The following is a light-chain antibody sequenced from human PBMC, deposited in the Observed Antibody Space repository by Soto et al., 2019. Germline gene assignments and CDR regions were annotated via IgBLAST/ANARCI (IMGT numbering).Light chain of an antibody. Sequence: DIQMTQSPSSLSASVGDRVTITCRASQGIANFLNWYQQKPGKAPNLLIFATSTLQSGVPSRFSGSGSGTDFTLTISSLQPEDFATYYCQQRETFGPGTKVDIK. CDR3: QQRET. CDR2: ATS. CDR1: QGIANF. J-gene: IGKJ3*01. V-gene: IGKV1-39*01.